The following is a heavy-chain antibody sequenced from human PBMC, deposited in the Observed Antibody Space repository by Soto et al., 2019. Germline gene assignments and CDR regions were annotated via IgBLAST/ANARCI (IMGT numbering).Heavy chain of an antibody. CDR1: GGTFSSYA. CDR3: ARGSYDSSGYYDFDI. V-gene: IGHV1-69*01. J-gene: IGHJ3*02. D-gene: IGHD3-22*01. Sequence: QVQLVQSGAEVKKPGSSVKVSCKASGGTFSSYAISWVRQAPGQGLEWMGGIIPIFGTANYAQKFQGRVTITADESTSTAYMQLSSLRSDNTAVYYCARGSYDSSGYYDFDIWGQGTMVTFSS. CDR2: IIPIFGTA.